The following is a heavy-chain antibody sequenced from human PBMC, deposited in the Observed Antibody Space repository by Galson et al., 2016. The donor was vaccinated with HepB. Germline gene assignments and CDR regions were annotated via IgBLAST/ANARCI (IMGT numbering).Heavy chain of an antibody. J-gene: IGHJ4*02. D-gene: IGHD3-10*01. CDR3: ARGAMVLGSRSFDY. CDR1: GFTFSKYT. CDR2: IGASTGTI. Sequence: SLRLSCAASGFTFSKYTMSWVRQAPGKGLEWVSYIGASTGTIYYADSVKGRFTISRDNAKSSLFLQMSNLRDEDTAVYYCARGAMVLGSRSFDYWGQGLLVTVSS. V-gene: IGHV3-48*02.